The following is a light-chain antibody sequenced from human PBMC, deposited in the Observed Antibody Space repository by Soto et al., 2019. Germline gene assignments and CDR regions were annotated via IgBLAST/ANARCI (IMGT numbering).Light chain of an antibody. Sequence: DIQMTQSPSSLSASVGDRVTITCRASQSISNYLNWYQQKPGKAPELLIYAASSLQSGVPSRFSGSGSGTDFTLTISSLQPEDFATYYFQQSYTNPINFGPGNKVDIK. J-gene: IGKJ3*01. CDR2: AAS. V-gene: IGKV1-39*01. CDR1: QSISNY. CDR3: QQSYTNPIN.